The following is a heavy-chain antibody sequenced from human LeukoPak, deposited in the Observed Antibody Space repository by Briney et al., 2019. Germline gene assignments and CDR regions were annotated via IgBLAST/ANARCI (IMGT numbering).Heavy chain of an antibody. CDR1: GGSISSYY. CDR3: ATDLFGIGTTWANNGF. V-gene: IGHV4-59*01. J-gene: IGHJ4*02. Sequence: KPSETLSLTCTVSGGSISSYYWNWIRQPPGKGLEWIGYIYYSGSTKYNPSLKSRVTISVDTPKNQFSLKVSSVTAADTAVYYCATDLFGIGTTWANNGFWGQGTLATVSA. CDR2: IYYSGST. D-gene: IGHD1-14*01.